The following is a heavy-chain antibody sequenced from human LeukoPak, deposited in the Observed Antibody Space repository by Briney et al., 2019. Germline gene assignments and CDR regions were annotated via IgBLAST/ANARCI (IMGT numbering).Heavy chain of an antibody. CDR1: GFTFSDHH. CDR2: IRKKADSSTT. V-gene: IGHV3-72*01. J-gene: IGHJ4*02. D-gene: IGHD5-18*01. CDR3: ARGLGYTYGTELFEY. Sequence: PSGGSLRLSCAASGFTFSDHHMDWARQAPGKGLEWVGRIRKKADSSTTEYAASVKGRFTILRDDSKNSLYLQMNNLKAEDTAVYYCARGLGYTYGTELFEYWGQGTLVTVSP.